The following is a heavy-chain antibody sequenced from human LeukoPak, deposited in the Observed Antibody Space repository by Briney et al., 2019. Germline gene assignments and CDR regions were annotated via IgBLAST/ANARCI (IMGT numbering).Heavy chain of an antibody. CDR3: AKDLFGDYVWGTYRAIDT. CDR1: GFTFSSYA. V-gene: IGHV3-23*01. D-gene: IGHD3-16*02. J-gene: IGHJ4*02. CDR2: ISGSGVST. Sequence: GGSLRLSCAASGFTFSSYAMSWVRQAPGKGLEWVSTISGSGVSTYYADSVKGRFTISRDNSKNTVYLQMQSLRLEDSAIYYCAKDLFGDYVWGTYRAIDTWGQGTLVTVSS.